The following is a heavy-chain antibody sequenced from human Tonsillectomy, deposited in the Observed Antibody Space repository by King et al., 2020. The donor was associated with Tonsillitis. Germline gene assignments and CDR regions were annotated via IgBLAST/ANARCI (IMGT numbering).Heavy chain of an antibody. J-gene: IGHJ6*02. CDR3: ARDRPPSGYSYGLVYYYYGMDV. Sequence: QLVQSGAEVKKPGSSVKVSCKASGGTFSSYAISWVRQAPGQGLEWMGRIIPILGIANYAQKFQGRVTITADKSTSTAYMELSSLRSEDTAVYSCARDRPPSGYSYGLVYYYYGMDVWGQGTTVTVSS. V-gene: IGHV1-69*04. CDR2: IIPILGIA. D-gene: IGHD5-18*01. CDR1: GGTFSSYA.